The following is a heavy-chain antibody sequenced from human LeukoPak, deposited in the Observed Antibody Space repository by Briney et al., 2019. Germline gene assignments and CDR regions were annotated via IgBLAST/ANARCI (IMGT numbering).Heavy chain of an antibody. D-gene: IGHD6-13*01. CDR2: IRYDGSNK. J-gene: IGHJ6*02. V-gene: IGHV3-30*02. CDR1: GFTFSSYG. CDR3: ARDRSSWPYYYYGMDV. Sequence: GGSLRLSCAASGFTFSSYGMRWVRQAPGKGLEWVAFIRYDGSNKYYADSVKGRFTISRDNSKNTLYLQMNSLRAEDTAVYYCARDRSSWPYYYYGMDVWGQGTTVTVSS.